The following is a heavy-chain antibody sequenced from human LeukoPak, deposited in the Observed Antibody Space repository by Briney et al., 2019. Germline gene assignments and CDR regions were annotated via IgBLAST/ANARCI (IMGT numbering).Heavy chain of an antibody. D-gene: IGHD3-22*01. CDR2: VRSKANSYAT. CDR3: TRPGYYDSSGYYSRGY. J-gene: IGHJ4*02. V-gene: IGHV3-73*01. CDR1: GFTLSGSA. Sequence: GSLRLSCAASGFTLSGSAMHWVRQASGKGLEWVGRVRSKANSYATAYAASVKGRFTISRDDSKNTAYLQMNSLKTEDTAVYYCTRPGYYDSSGYYSRGYWGQGTLVTVSS.